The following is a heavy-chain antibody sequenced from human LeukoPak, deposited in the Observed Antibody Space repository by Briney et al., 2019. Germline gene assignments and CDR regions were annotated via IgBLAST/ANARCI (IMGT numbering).Heavy chain of an antibody. CDR3: ARESWSDSVAFDI. V-gene: IGHV3-30*04. D-gene: IGHD3-3*01. CDR2: ISYGGIDK. CDR1: GFTFSNYA. J-gene: IGHJ3*02. Sequence: GRSLRLSCAASGFTFSNYAMHWARQAPGEGLEWVGLISYGGIDKSYADSVKGRFTISRDSSKRTLYLQMNSLRAEDTAMYYCARESWSDSVAFDIWGLGTMVIVSS.